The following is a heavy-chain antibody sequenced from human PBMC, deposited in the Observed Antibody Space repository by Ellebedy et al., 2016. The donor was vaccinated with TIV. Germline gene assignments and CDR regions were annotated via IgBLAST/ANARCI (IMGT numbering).Heavy chain of an antibody. V-gene: IGHV4-59*01. CDR1: GASISSYY. CDR2: IYHGGTT. Sequence: SETLSLTCTVSGASISSYYWSWIRQPPGKGLEWVGHIYHGGTTRYNPSLKSRVTISVDTSKNQFSLKLTSVTPADTAMYYCARDVGAFDIWGQGTMVTVSS. CDR3: ARDVGAFDI. J-gene: IGHJ3*02.